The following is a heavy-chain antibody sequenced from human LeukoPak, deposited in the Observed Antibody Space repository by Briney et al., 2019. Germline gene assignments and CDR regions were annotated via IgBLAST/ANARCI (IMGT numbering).Heavy chain of an antibody. D-gene: IGHD4-17*01. CDR2: IYTSGST. CDR1: GGSISSYY. J-gene: IGHJ4*02. CDR3: ASGTTKTTPPLY. Sequence: SETLSLTCTVSGGSISSYYWSWIRQPAGKGLEWIGRIYTSGSTNYNPSPKSRVTMSVDTSKNQFSLKLSSVTAADTAVYYCASGTTKTTPPLYWGQGTLVTVSS. V-gene: IGHV4-4*07.